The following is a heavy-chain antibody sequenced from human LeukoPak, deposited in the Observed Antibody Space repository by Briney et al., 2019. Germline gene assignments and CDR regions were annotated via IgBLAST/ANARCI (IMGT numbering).Heavy chain of an antibody. J-gene: IGHJ4*02. CDR1: GYMYDRHG. CDR3: ARTVDDGFDF. Sequence: ASVRVSCKTSGYMYDRHGISWVRQAPGQGLEWMGWVSFYTGNTNYARKFQDRITMTTDTSMGTAYVELRGLRSDDTALYYCARTVDDGFDFWGQGSLVTVSP. V-gene: IGHV1-18*01. CDR2: VSFYTGNT. D-gene: IGHD1-1*01.